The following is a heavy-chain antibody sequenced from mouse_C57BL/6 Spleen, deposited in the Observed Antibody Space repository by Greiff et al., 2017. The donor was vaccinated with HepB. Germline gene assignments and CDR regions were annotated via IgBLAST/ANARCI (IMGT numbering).Heavy chain of an antibody. CDR2: IYPGDGDT. D-gene: IGHD1-1*01. J-gene: IGHJ1*03. CDR1: GYAFSSSW. Sequence: VKLVESGPELVKPGASVKISCKASGYAFSSSWMNWVKQRPGKGLEWIGRIYPGDGDTNYNGKFKGKATLTADKSSSTAYMQLSSLTSEDSAVYFCAREGSYYYGSSGYFDVWGTGTTVTVSS. V-gene: IGHV1-82*01. CDR3: AREGSYYYGSSGYFDV.